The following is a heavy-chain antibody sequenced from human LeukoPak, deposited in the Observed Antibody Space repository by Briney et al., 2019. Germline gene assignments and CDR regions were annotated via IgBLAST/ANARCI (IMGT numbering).Heavy chain of an antibody. CDR2: IYPGDSDT. D-gene: IGHD3-16*02. CDR3: ARSRAEKVPVWGSYRHHAAFDI. Sequence: GESLQISFQGSGYSFPNYWIGWVRQMPGKGLEWMGIIYPGDSDTTYKPSFQGQVTISADKSISTAYLQWSSLKASDTAMYYCARSRAEKVPVWGSYRHHAAFDIWGQGTRVTVSP. V-gene: IGHV5-51*01. CDR1: GYSFPNYW. J-gene: IGHJ3*02.